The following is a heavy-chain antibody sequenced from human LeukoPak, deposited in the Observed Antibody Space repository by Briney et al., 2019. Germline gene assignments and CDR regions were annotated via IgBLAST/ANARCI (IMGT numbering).Heavy chain of an antibody. Sequence: SETLSLTCTVSGGSISSSSYYWGWIRQPPGKGLEWIGSIYYSGSTYYNPSLKSRVTISVDTSKNQFSLKLSSVTAADTAVYYCARSVRFLEWPNWFDPWGQGTLVTVSS. CDR2: IYYSGST. J-gene: IGHJ5*02. CDR3: ARSVRFLEWPNWFDP. D-gene: IGHD3-3*01. V-gene: IGHV4-39*01. CDR1: GGSISSSSYY.